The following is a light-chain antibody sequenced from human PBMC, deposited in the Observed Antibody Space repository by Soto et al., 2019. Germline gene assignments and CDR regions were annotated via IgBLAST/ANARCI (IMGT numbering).Light chain of an antibody. V-gene: IGLV2-8*01. CDR2: EVS. CDR1: SSDVGAYNY. Sequence: QSVLTQPPSASGSPGQSVTISCTGTSSDVGAYNYVSWYQQLPGKAPKLIIYEVSKRPSGVPDRFSGSKSGNTASLTVSGLQAEVEADYSCTSYAGTYSFFYVFGTGTKVTVL. CDR3: TSYAGTYSFFYV. J-gene: IGLJ1*01.